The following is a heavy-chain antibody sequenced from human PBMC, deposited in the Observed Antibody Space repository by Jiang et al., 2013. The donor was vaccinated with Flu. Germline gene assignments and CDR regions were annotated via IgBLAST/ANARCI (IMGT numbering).Heavy chain of an antibody. D-gene: IGHD2-15*01. CDR3: AKRRFCSGGTCYFDY. Sequence: SAISGSGGSTYYADSVKGRFTISRDNSKNTLYLQMNSLRAEDTAVYYCAKRRFCSGGTCYFDYWGQGTLVTVSS. V-gene: IGHV3-23*01. J-gene: IGHJ4*02. CDR2: ISGSGGST.